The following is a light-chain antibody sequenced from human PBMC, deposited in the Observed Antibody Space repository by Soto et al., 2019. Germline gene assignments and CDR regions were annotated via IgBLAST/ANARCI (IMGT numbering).Light chain of an antibody. V-gene: IGKV3-20*01. CDR3: QQYCSSPLT. CDR1: QSVSSSY. J-gene: IGKJ1*01. CDR2: GAS. Sequence: DIVLTQSPGTLSLSPGERATLSCRASQSVSSSYLAWYQQKPGQAPMLLIYGASSRATGIPYRFSGSGSGTDFTLTISRLEPEDFALYYCQQYCSSPLTFGQGTKVEIK.